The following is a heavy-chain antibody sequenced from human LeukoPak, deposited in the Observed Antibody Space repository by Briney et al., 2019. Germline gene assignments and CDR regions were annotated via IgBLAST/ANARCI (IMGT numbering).Heavy chain of an antibody. CDR3: ARQLDTHWYFDL. CDR2: INHSGST. CDR1: GGSFSGYY. V-gene: IGHV4-34*01. D-gene: IGHD5-18*01. Sequence: SETLSLTCAVYGGSFSGYYWSWIRQPPGKGLEWIGEINHSGSTNYNPSLKSRVTISVDTSKNQFSLKLSSVTVADTAVYYCARQLDTHWYFDLWGRGTLVTVSS. J-gene: IGHJ2*01.